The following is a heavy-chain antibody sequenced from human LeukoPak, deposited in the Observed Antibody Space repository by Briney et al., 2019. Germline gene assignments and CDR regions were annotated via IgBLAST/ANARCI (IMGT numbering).Heavy chain of an antibody. CDR3: AREAVAGRGPFDH. V-gene: IGHV1-69*05. Sequence: SVKVSCKASGGTFSSYAISWVRQAPGQGLEWMGRIIPIFGTANYAQKFQGRVTITTDESTSTAYMELSSLRSEDTAVYYCAREAVAGRGPFDHWGQGTLVTVSS. D-gene: IGHD6-19*01. J-gene: IGHJ4*02. CDR2: IIPIFGTA. CDR1: GGTFSSYA.